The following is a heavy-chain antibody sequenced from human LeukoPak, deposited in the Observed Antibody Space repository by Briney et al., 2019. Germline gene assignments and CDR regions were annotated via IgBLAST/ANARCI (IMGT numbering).Heavy chain of an antibody. CDR2: ISWNSGSI. CDR1: GFTFDDYA. V-gene: IGHV3-9*01. D-gene: IGHD3-22*01. Sequence: GGSLRLSCAASGFTFDDYAMHWVRQAPGEGLEWVSGISWNSGSIGYADSVKGRFTISRDNAKNSLYLQMNSLRPEDTALYYCAKGDSSAYRSWGQGTLVTVSS. CDR3: AKGDSSAYRS. J-gene: IGHJ4*02.